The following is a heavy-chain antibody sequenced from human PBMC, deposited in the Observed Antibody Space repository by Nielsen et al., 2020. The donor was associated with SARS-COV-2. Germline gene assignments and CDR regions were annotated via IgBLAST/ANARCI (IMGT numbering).Heavy chain of an antibody. CDR1: GFTFSSYG. CDR2: IWYDGSNK. V-gene: IGHV3-30*02. Sequence: GESLKISCAASGFTFSSYGMHWVRQAPGKGLEWVAVIWYDGSNKYYADSVKGRFTISRDNSKNTLYLQMNSLRAEDTAVYYCAKAGYCSSTSCGYYYYGMDVWGQGTTVTVSS. CDR3: AKAGYCSSTSCGYYYYGMDV. J-gene: IGHJ6*02. D-gene: IGHD2-2*01.